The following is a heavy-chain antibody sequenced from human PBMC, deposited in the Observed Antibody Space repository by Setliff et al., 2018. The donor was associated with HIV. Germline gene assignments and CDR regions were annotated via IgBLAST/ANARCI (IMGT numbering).Heavy chain of an antibody. CDR3: ARYNWNPLGYRFDY. D-gene: IGHD1-20*01. Sequence: GGSLRLSCAASGFTLSRYWMSWVRQAPGKGLEWVANIKEDGSDKYYVDSVKGRFTISRDNAKNSLYLQMNSLRAEDTAVYYCARYNWNPLGYRFDYWGQGTLVTVSS. CDR2: IKEDGSDK. CDR1: GFTLSRYW. V-gene: IGHV3-7*03. J-gene: IGHJ4*02.